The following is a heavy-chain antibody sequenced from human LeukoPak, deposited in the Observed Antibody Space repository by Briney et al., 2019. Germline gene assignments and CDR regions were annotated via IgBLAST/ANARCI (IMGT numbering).Heavy chain of an antibody. V-gene: IGHV1-69*04. CDR1: GGTFSSYA. J-gene: IGHJ3*02. CDR3: ARSSGGNRNAFDI. D-gene: IGHD3-10*01. Sequence: ASVKVSCKASGGTFSSYAISWVRQAPGQGLEWMGRIIPILGIANYAQKFQGRVTITADKSTSTAYMELSSLRSEDTAVYYCARSSGGNRNAFDIWGQGTMVTVSS. CDR2: IIPILGIA.